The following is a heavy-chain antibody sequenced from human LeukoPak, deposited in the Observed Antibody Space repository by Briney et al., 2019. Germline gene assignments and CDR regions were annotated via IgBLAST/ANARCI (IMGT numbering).Heavy chain of an antibody. CDR3: ARGGTRGGAFDI. D-gene: IGHD3-10*01. V-gene: IGHV4-61*02. CDR1: GGSISSGSYY. CDR2: IYTSGST. Sequence: PSETLSLTCTVSGGSISSGSYYWSWIRQPAGKGLEWIGRIYTSGSTNYNPSLKSRVTISVDTSKNQFSLKLSSVTAADTAVYYCARGGTRGGAFDIWGQGTMVTVSS. J-gene: IGHJ3*02.